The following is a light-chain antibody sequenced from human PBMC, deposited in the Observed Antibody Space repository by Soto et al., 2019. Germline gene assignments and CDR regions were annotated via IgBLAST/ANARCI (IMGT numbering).Light chain of an antibody. J-gene: IGKJ4*01. CDR3: QQYNTYPLT. CDR1: QTISSW. Sequence: DIQMTQSPSTLSGSVGDRFTITCRASQTISSWLAWYQQKPGKAPKVLIFDASTLDGGVPSRFSGRRSGTDFTLTISSLQPSDFATYYCQQYNTYPLTFGGGTMVDIK. CDR2: DAS. V-gene: IGKV1-5*01.